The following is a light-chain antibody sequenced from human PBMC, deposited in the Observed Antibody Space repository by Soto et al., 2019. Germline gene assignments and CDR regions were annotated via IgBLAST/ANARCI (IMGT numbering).Light chain of an antibody. CDR2: GSS. CDR3: QSYDNTLSASV. V-gene: IGLV1-40*01. J-gene: IGLJ2*01. CDR1: RSNIGAGHV. Sequence: QSVLTQPPSVSGAPGQRVTISCTGSRSNIGAGHVVHWYQQFPGRAPKLLIYGSSNRPSGVPDRFSGSKSGTSASLAITGLQAEDEADYYCQSYDNTLSASVFGGGTKVTVL.